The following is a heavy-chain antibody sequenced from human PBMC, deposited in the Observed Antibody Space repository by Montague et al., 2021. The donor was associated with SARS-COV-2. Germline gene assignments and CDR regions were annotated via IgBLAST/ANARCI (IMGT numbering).Heavy chain of an antibody. J-gene: IGHJ4*02. Sequence: YAVSVKSRVTINPYTSKNQFSLQLNSVTPEDSAVYYCARAGSLGNFDYWGQGTLVTVSS. CDR3: ARAGSLGNFDY. D-gene: IGHD3-10*01. V-gene: IGHV6-1*01.